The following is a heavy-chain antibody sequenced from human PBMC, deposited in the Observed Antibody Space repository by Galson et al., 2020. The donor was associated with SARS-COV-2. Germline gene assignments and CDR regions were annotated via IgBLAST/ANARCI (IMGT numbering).Heavy chain of an antibody. J-gene: IGHJ5*02. CDR3: ARAHYGGGNWWFDP. V-gene: IGHV1-18*01. CDR2: TNPYKADT. CDR1: GYTFTDNY. D-gene: IGHD3-10*01. Sequence: ASVTVSCKASGYTFTDNYLSWVRQAPGQGLEWMGWTNPYKADTTFAQKFQGRVTMTTDTSTSTACMEWRSLKTNDTAVYYCARAHYGGGNWWFDPWRQGTRVAVSS.